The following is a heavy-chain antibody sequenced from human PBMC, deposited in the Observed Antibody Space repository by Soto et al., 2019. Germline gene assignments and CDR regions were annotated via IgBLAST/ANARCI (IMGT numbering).Heavy chain of an antibody. Sequence: QVRVVQSGAEVKKPGSSVKVSCKTSGYTFTEYDINWVRQAPGQGLEWMGWVSPDHGNAGYAQQFQGRVTMTSDTYISTVFMELTNLRSEDTAVYYCAVTTGYWGQGTTVTVSS. D-gene: IGHD4-17*01. J-gene: IGHJ4*02. CDR2: VSPDHGNA. CDR3: AVTTGY. CDR1: GYTFTEYD. V-gene: IGHV1-8*01.